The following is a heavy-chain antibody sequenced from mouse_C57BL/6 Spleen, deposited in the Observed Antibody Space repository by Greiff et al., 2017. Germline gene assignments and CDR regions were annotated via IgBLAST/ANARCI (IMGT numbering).Heavy chain of an antibody. CDR1: GFTFSSYA. Sequence: EVKLMESGEGLVKPGGSLKLSCAASGFTFSSYAMSWVRQTPEKRLEWVAYISSGGDYIYYADTVKGRFTISRDNARNTLYLQMSSLKSEDTAMYYCTRDLGGYYGYFDYWGQGTTLTVSS. CDR3: TRDLGGYYGYFDY. D-gene: IGHD2-3*01. CDR2: ISSGGDYI. V-gene: IGHV5-9-1*02. J-gene: IGHJ2*01.